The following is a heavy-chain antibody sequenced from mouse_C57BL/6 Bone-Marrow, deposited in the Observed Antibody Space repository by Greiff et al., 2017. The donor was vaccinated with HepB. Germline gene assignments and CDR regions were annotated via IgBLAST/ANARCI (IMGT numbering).Heavy chain of an antibody. CDR3: ASYYGIAIDY. V-gene: IGHV1-82*01. CDR1: GYAFSSSW. Sequence: VQLQQSGPELVKPGASVKISCKASGYAFSSSWMNWVKQRPGKGLEWIGRIYPGDGDTNYNGKFKGKATLTAAKSSSTAYMQLSSLTSEDSAVYFWASYYGIAIDYWGQGTSVTVSS. CDR2: IYPGDGDT. J-gene: IGHJ4*01. D-gene: IGHD1-1*01.